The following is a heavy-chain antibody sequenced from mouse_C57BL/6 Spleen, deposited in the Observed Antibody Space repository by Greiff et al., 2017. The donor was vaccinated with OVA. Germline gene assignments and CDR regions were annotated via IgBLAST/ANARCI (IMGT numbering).Heavy chain of an antibody. J-gene: IGHJ2*01. CDR3: ARGGYGSADFDY. Sequence: QVQLQQSGAELVRPGPSVKVSCKASGYAFTNYLIEWVKQRPGQGLEWIGVINPGSGGPNYNEKFKGKATLTADKSSSTAYMQLSSLTSEDSAVYFGARGGYGSADFDYWGQGTTLTVSS. CDR1: GYAFTNYL. D-gene: IGHD1-1*01. V-gene: IGHV1-54*01. CDR2: INPGSGGP.